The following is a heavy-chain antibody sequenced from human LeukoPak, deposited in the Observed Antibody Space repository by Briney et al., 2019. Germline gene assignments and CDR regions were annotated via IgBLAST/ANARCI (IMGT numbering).Heavy chain of an antibody. J-gene: IGHJ6*02. Sequence: PGGSLRLSCAASGFTFSSYAMHGVRQAPGKGLEWVAVISYDGSNKYYADSVKGRFTISRDNSKNTLYLQMNSLRAEDTAVYYCARPIVVPAADYYYYYGMDVWGQGTTVTVSS. CDR2: ISYDGSNK. V-gene: IGHV3-30-3*01. CDR3: ARPIVVPAADYYYYYGMDV. CDR1: GFTFSSYA. D-gene: IGHD2-2*01.